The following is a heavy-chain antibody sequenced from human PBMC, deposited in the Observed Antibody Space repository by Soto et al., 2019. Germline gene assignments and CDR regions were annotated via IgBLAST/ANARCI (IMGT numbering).Heavy chain of an antibody. CDR1: GGSFSGYY. D-gene: IGHD2-2*01. V-gene: IGHV4-34*01. CDR3: ARDGFCTSPTCRVGNWFDP. J-gene: IGHJ5*02. CDR2: INHRGST. Sequence: QVQLQQWGAGLLKPSETLSLTCVVYGGSFSGYYWSWIRQSPGKGLEWIGGINHRGSTNYNPSLKSRVTISVDTSKNQFSLKLPSVTAADTAMYYCARDGFCTSPTCRVGNWFDPWGQGTLVTVSS.